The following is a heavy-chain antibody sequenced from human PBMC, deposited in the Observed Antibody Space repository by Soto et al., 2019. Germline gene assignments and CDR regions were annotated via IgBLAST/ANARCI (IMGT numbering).Heavy chain of an antibody. CDR1: GFTFTSSA. CDR3: AADGIAAAGDFDY. V-gene: IGHV1-58*01. J-gene: IGHJ4*02. D-gene: IGHD6-13*01. CDR2: IVVGSGNT. Sequence: SVKVSCKASGFTFTSSAVQWVRQARGQRLEWIGWIVVGSGNTNYAQKFQERVTITRDMSTSTAYMELSSLRSDDTAVYYCAADGIAAAGDFDYWGQGTLVTVSS.